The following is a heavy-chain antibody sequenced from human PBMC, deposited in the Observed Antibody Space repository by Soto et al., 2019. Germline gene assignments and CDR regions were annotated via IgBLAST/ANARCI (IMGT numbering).Heavy chain of an antibody. CDR2: IYYSGST. J-gene: IGHJ5*02. CDR1: GDSISSYS. D-gene: IGHD4-17*01. Sequence: SETLSLTCTVSGDSISSYSWSWIRQPPGKGLEWIGYIYYSGSTNYNPSLKSRVTISVDTSKNQFSLKLSSVTAADTAVYYCARYTLLRDYGFSNWFDPWGQGTLVTVSS. CDR3: ARYTLLRDYGFSNWFDP. V-gene: IGHV4-59*01.